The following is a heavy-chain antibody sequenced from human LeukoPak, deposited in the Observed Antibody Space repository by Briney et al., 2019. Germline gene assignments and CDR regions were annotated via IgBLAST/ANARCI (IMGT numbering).Heavy chain of an antibody. J-gene: IGHJ3*02. CDR2: FIPIFGTA. CDR3: ARDSYDSSGYFSQDAFDI. D-gene: IGHD3-22*01. CDR1: GGTFSSYA. V-gene: IGHV1-69*05. Sequence: SVKVSFKASGGTFSSYAISWVRQPPGQGHEWVGGFIPIFGTANYAQEFQGRVTITTDESTSTAYMELSSLRSEDTAVYYCARDSYDSSGYFSQDAFDIWGQGTMVTVSS.